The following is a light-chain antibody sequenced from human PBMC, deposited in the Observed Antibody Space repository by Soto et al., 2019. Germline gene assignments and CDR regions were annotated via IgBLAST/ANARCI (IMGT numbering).Light chain of an antibody. Sequence: DIVMNQSPDSLAVSLGERATINCKSSQSVLYSSNNKNYLAWYQQKPGQPPKLLIYWASTRDSGVPDRFSGSGSGTDFTLTISSLQAEDVAVYYCQEYYSTPYTFGQGTKLEIK. V-gene: IGKV4-1*01. CDR2: WAS. CDR3: QEYYSTPYT. J-gene: IGKJ2*01. CDR1: QSVLYSSNNKNY.